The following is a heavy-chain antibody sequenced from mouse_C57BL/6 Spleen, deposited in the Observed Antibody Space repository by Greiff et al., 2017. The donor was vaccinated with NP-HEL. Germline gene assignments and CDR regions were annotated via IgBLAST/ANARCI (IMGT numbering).Heavy chain of an antibody. J-gene: IGHJ2*01. Sequence: QVQLKQPGAELVRPGSSVKLSCKASGYTFTSYWMHWVKQRPIQGLEWIGNIDPSDSETHYNQKFKDKATLTVDKSSSTAYMQLSSLTSEDSAVYFCVRGDYSGQSFYYCGQGTPLSLSS. CDR1: GYTFTSYW. CDR3: VRGDYSGQSFYY. V-gene: IGHV1-52*01. CDR2: IDPSDSET. D-gene: IGHD1-1*01.